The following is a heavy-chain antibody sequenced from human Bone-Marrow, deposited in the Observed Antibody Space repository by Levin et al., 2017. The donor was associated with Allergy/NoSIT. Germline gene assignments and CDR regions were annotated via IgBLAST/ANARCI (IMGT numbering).Heavy chain of an antibody. CDR1: GFTFSSYG. CDR3: AKRDIVVVPAATVGRYGMDV. V-gene: IGHV3-30*18. CDR2: ISYDGSNK. D-gene: IGHD2-2*01. Sequence: PGESLKISCAASGFTFSSYGMHWVRQAPGKGLEWVAVISYDGSNKYYADSVKGRFTISRDNSKNTLYLQMNSLRAEDTAVYYCAKRDIVVVPAATVGRYGMDVWGQGTTVTVSS. J-gene: IGHJ6*02.